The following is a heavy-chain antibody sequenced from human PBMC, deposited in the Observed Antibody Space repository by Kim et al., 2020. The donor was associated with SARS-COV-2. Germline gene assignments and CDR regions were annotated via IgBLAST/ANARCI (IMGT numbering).Heavy chain of an antibody. V-gene: IGHV3-74*03. CDR3: ARDIEEWQLLGGFDY. CDR2: INSYGSST. D-gene: IGHD1-26*01. J-gene: IGHJ4*02. Sequence: GGSLRLSCAASGFSFSTYWMHWVRQVPGKGLVWVSRINSYGSSTKYADSVKGRFTISRDNAKNTLYLQMNSLRGDDTAVYYCARDIEEWQLLGGFDYWGQGTLVTVSS. CDR1: GFSFSTYW.